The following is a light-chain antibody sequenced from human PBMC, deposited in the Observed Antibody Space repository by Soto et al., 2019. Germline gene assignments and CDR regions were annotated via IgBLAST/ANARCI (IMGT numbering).Light chain of an antibody. CDR2: GAS. CDR3: QHRSNWPPTIT. CDR1: QSVSSSY. J-gene: IGKJ5*01. V-gene: IGKV3D-20*02. Sequence: EIVLTQSPGTLSLSPVERATLSCRASQSVSSSYLAWYQQKPGQAPRLLIYGASTRATGIPARFSGSGSGTEFTLTISSLQSEDFAVYYCQHRSNWPPTITFGQGTRLEI.